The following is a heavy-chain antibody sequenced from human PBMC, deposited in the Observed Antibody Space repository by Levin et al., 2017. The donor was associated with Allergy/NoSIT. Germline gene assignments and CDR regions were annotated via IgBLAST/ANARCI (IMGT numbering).Heavy chain of an antibody. V-gene: IGHV4-30-4*08. CDR3: ARSTDIEEGSAFDI. CDR1: GGSISSGDYY. CDR2: INYSGFA. D-gene: IGHD2-15*01. J-gene: IGHJ3*02. Sequence: ASETLSLTCTVSGGSISSGDYYWSWIRQPPGKGLEWIGNINYSGFALYNPSLKRRVIISPDTPKNQFSLRLTSVTAADTAVYYCARSTDIEEGSAFDIWGQGTMVTVSP.